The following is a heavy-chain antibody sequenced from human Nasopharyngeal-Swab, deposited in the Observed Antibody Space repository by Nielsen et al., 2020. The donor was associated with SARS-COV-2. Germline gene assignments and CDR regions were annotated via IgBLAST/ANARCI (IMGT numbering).Heavy chain of an antibody. Sequence: SVKVSCKASGGTFSSYAISWVRQAPGQGLEWMGRIITILGIANYAQKFQGRVTITADKSTSTAYMELSSLRSEDTAVYYCAREDCSGGSCYGNYGMDVWGQGTTVTVSS. CDR3: AREDCSGGSCYGNYGMDV. D-gene: IGHD2-15*01. J-gene: IGHJ6*02. V-gene: IGHV1-69*04. CDR1: GGTFSSYA. CDR2: IITILGIA.